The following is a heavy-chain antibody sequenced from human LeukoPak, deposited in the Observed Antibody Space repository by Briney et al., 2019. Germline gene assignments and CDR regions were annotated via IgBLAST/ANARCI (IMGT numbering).Heavy chain of an antibody. J-gene: IGHJ4*02. V-gene: IGHV1-69*04. CDR2: IIPIFGIA. CDR1: GGTFSSYA. CDR3: ARDRSSIHAYFDY. Sequence: ASVKVSCKASGGTFSSYAISWVRQAPGQGLEWVGRIIPIFGIANYAQKFQGRVTITADKSTSTAYMELSSLRSEDTAVYYCARDRSSIHAYFDYWGQGTLVTVSS.